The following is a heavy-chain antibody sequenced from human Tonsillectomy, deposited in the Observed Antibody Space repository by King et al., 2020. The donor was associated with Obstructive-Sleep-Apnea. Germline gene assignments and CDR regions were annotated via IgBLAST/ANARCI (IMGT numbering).Heavy chain of an antibody. V-gene: IGHV3-43D*03. CDR2: ISWDGGST. CDR1: GFTLDDYA. Sequence: DVQLVESGGVVVQPGGSLRLSCAASGFTLDDYAMHWVRQAPGKGLEWVSLISWDGGSTYYADSVKGRFTISRDNTKNSLYLQMNSLRAEDTALYYCAKADCSGTSCYASFDYWGQGTLVTVSS. D-gene: IGHD2-2*01. J-gene: IGHJ4*02. CDR3: AKADCSGTSCYASFDY.